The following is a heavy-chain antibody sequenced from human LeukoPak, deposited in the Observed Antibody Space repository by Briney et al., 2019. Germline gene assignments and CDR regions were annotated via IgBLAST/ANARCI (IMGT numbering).Heavy chain of an antibody. V-gene: IGHV3-30*02. CDR3: AKDSLADIDY. CDR2: IRHDGSIK. J-gene: IGHJ4*02. CDR1: GLIFSTYG. D-gene: IGHD3-16*01. Sequence: PRGSLRLSCAASGLIFSTYGMYWVRQAPGKGLEWVAFIRHDGSIKNYADSVKGRSTISRDNSKNTLYLQMNSLRAEDTAVYYCAKDSLADIDYWGQGTLVTVSS.